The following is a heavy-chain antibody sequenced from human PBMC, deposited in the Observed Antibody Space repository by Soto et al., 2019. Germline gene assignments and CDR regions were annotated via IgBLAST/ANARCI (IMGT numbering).Heavy chain of an antibody. V-gene: IGHV4-31*03. CDR2: IYYSGST. CDR3: ARGLSVTLFDN. D-gene: IGHD4-17*01. CDR1: GGSISTGGYY. J-gene: IGHJ4*02. Sequence: QVQLQESGPGLVKPSQTLSLTGTVSGGSISTGGYYWTWIRQHPGKGLEWIGYIYYSGSTYYNPSLQSRVTISVETSKNQFSLKLSSVTAADTAVYYCARGLSVTLFDNWGQGTLVTVS.